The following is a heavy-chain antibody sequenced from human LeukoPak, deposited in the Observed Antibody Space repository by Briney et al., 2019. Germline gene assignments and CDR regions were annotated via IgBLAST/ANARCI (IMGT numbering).Heavy chain of an antibody. V-gene: IGHV1-69*05. Sequence: SVMGSGTASESTVSSYAISLGRQAPRQGLEWRGALIPIFGTANYAQKLQGRVTITTDESTSTAYMEMSSLRSEETAVYYCARAQINMMRAFDIWGQGTMVTVSS. CDR2: LIPIFGTA. CDR1: ESTVSSYA. J-gene: IGHJ3*02. CDR3: ARAQINMMRAFDI. D-gene: IGHD3-22*01.